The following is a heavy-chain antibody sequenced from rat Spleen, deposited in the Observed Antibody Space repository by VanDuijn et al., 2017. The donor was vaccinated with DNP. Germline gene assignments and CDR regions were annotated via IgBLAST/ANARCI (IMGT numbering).Heavy chain of an antibody. CDR3: ARRYTTSDWYFDF. D-gene: IGHD1-6*01. CDR1: GFTSSDYA. CDR2: ISYDGSRT. V-gene: IGHV5-17*01. Sequence: EVQLVESGGGLVQPGRSLKLSCAASGFTSSDYAMAWVRQAPKKGLEWVATISYDGSRTYYRDSVKGRFTISRDNAKSTLYLQMDSLRSEDTATYYCARRYTTSDWYFDFWGPGTMVTVSS. J-gene: IGHJ1*01.